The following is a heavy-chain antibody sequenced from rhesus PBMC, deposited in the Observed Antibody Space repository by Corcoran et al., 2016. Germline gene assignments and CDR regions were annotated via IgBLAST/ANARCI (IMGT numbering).Heavy chain of an antibody. CDR1: GGSISGYYY. CDR2: IYGNSAST. V-gene: IGHV4-73*01. D-gene: IGHD6-31*01. Sequence: QVKLQQWGEGLVKPSETLSLTCAVYGGSISGYYYLSWIRRPAGKGLEWFGYIYGNSASTNYNPSLKNRVTISKDTSKNQFSLKLSSVTAADTAVYYCARAGIAAAYFDYWGQGVLVTVSS. J-gene: IGHJ4*01. CDR3: ARAGIAAAYFDY.